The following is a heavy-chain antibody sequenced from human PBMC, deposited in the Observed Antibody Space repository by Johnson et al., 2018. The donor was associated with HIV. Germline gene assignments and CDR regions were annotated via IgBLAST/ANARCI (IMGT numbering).Heavy chain of an antibody. Sequence: MQLVESWGGVVQPGRSLRLPCAASGFTVSHNYMSWARQAPGEGLEWVSVIYSGGSTIYYADSVKGRFTISRDNSKNTLYLQMNSLRAEDTAIYYCARDQEGAFDIWGQGTIVTVSS. CDR1: GFTVSHNY. V-gene: IGHV3-53*01. CDR2: IYSGGSTI. J-gene: IGHJ3*02. CDR3: ARDQEGAFDI.